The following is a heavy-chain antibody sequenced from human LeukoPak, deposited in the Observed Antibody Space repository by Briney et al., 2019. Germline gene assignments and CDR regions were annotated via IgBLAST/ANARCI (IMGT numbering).Heavy chain of an antibody. Sequence: NSSETLSLTCTVSGYSISSGYYWGWIRQPPGKGLEWIGSIYHSGSTYYNPSLKSRVTISVDTSKNQFSLKLSSVTAADTAVYYCARTSRATYYYDSSYVDSWGQGTLVTVSS. CDR3: ARTSRATYYYDSSYVDS. V-gene: IGHV4-38-2*02. CDR2: IYHSGST. CDR1: GYSISSGYY. J-gene: IGHJ4*02. D-gene: IGHD3-22*01.